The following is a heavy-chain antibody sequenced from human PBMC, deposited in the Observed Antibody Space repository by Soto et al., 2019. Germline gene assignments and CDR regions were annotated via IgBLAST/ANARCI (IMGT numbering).Heavy chain of an antibody. CDR3: ASLMVIEDVPLGYMDV. D-gene: IGHD5-18*01. Sequence: SETLSLTCAVYGGSFSGYYWSWIRQPPGKGLEWIGEINHSGSTNYNPSLKSRVTISVDTSKNQFSLKLSSVTAADTAVYYCASLMVIEDVPLGYMDVWGKGTTVTVSS. J-gene: IGHJ6*03. CDR2: INHSGST. V-gene: IGHV4-34*01. CDR1: GGSFSGYY.